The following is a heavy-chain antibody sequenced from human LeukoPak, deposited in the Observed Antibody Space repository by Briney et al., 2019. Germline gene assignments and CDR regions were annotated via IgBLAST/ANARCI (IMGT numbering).Heavy chain of an antibody. CDR2: ISSSGSTI. CDR3: ARDMDPTLSYYFDY. V-gene: IGHV3-48*03. CDR1: GFTFSSYE. J-gene: IGHJ4*02. Sequence: GGSLRLSCAASGFTFSSYEMNWVRQAPGKGLEWASYISSSGSTIYYADSVKGRFTISRDNAKNSLYLQMNSLRAEDTAVYYCARDMDPTLSYYFDYWGQGTLVTVSS. D-gene: IGHD2-2*01.